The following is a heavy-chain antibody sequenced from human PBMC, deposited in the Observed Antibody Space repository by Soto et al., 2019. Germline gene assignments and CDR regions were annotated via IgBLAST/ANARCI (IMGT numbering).Heavy chain of an antibody. D-gene: IGHD2-21*02. V-gene: IGHV2-5*02. CDR1: GFSLSTSGVG. J-gene: IGHJ6*02. CDR2: IYWDDDK. CDR3: ALSRCGSDCLHSDSSHYYYSMDV. Sequence: QITLKETGPTLVRPTHTLTLTCTFSGFSLSTSGVGVGWTRQPPGKALEWLALIYWDDDKRYSPSLKSRLTNTKDTSKNQVVLTMTNMDPVDTATYYCALSRCGSDCLHSDSSHYYYSMDVWGQGTTVTVSS.